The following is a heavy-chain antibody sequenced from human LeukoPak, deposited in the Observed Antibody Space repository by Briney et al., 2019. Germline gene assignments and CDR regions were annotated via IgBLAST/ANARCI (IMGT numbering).Heavy chain of an antibody. V-gene: IGHV4-61*02. CDR1: GGSISSGSYY. CDR2: IYTSGST. Sequence: SETLSLTCTVSGGSISSGSYYWRWIRQPAGKGLEWIARIYTSGSTNYNPSLKSRFTISVHTSKNQFSLKLSSVTAADTAVVYCGGGVTPMRVRPTFDYWGQGTPVTVSP. J-gene: IGHJ4*02. D-gene: IGHD4-23*01. CDR3: GGGVTPMRVRPTFDY.